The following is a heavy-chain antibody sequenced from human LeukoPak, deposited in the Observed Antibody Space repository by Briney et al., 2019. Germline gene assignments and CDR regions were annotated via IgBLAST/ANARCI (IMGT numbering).Heavy chain of an antibody. CDR1: GFTFSSYA. J-gene: IGHJ4*02. D-gene: IGHD2-21*01. V-gene: IGHV3-30*04. CDR2: ISYDGSNK. Sequence: GGSLRLSCAASGFTFSSYAMHWVRQAPGKGLEWVAVISYDGSNKYYADSVKGRFTISRDNSKNTLYLQMNSLRDEDTAVYYCAKAGGDFWGQGTLVTVSS. CDR3: AKAGGDF.